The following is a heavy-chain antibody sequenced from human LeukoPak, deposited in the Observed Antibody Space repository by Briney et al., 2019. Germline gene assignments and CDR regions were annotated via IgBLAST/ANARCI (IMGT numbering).Heavy chain of an antibody. CDR3: AELGITMIGGV. D-gene: IGHD3-10*02. Sequence: GGSLRLSCAASGFTFDDYGMSWVRQAPGKGLEWVSYISSSGSTIYYADSVKGRFTISRDNAKNSLYLQMNSLRAEDTAVYYCAELGITMIGGVWGKGTTVTTSS. CDR1: GFTFDDYG. V-gene: IGHV3-48*03. J-gene: IGHJ6*04. CDR2: ISSSGSTI.